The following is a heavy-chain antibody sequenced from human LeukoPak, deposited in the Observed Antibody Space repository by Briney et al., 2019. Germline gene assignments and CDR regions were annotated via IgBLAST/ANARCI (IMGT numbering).Heavy chain of an antibody. Sequence: PSETLSLTCAVYGGSFSGYYWSWIRQPPGKGLEWIGYIYYSGSTNYNPSLKSRVTISVDTSKNQFSLKLSSVTAADTAVYYCARVGGELLSLWSFDYWGQGTLVTVSS. V-gene: IGHV4-59*01. CDR2: IYYSGST. J-gene: IGHJ4*02. CDR1: GGSFSGYY. D-gene: IGHD1-26*01. CDR3: ARVGGELLSLWSFDY.